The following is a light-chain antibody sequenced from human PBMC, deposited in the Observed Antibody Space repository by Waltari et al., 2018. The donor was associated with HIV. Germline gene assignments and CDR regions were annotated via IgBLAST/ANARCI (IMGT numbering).Light chain of an antibody. J-gene: IGLJ3*02. Sequence: QSVLTQPPSASGTPGQRVTISCSGSSSNLGSNYVYWYQQLPGTAPKLLIYRSNQRPSGVPDRFSGSKSGTSASLAISGLRSEDEADYYCAAWDDSLSGPVFGGGTKLTVL. CDR1: SSNLGSNY. CDR2: RSN. CDR3: AAWDDSLSGPV. V-gene: IGLV1-47*01.